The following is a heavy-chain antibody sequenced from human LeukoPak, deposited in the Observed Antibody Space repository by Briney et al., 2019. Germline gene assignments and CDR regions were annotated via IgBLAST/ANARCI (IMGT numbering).Heavy chain of an antibody. CDR1: GFTFSDYY. CDR2: ISSSGSTI. V-gene: IGHV3-11*01. J-gene: IGHJ4*02. D-gene: IGHD4-17*01. CDR3: AKDRLRFSYYFDY. Sequence: GGSLRLSCAASGFTFSDYYMSWIRQAPGKGLEWVSYISSSGSTIYYADSVKGRFTISRDNAKNSLYLQMNSLRAEDTAVYYCAKDRLRFSYYFDYWGQGTLVTVSS.